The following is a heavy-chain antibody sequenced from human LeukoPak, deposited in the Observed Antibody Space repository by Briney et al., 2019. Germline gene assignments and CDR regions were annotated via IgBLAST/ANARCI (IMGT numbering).Heavy chain of an antibody. CDR3: AQYRRYNWFDP. CDR2: LSGSGANT. Sequence: AGGSLRLSCAASGFTFNIYAMTWVRQAPGKGLEWVSALSGSGANTYYADSVKGRFTISKDNSKNTLYLEMNSLRADDTAIYFCAQYRRYNWFDPWGQGTQVTVSS. CDR1: GFTFNIYA. V-gene: IGHV3-23*01. J-gene: IGHJ5*02.